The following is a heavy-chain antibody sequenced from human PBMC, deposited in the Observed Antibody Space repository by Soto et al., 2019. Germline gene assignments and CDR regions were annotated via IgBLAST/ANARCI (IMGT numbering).Heavy chain of an antibody. CDR3: ARDQVRAIVVVPAAAPGWFDP. J-gene: IGHJ5*02. CDR1: GYTFTSYG. V-gene: IGHV1-18*01. Sequence: GASVKVSCKASGYTFTSYGISWVRQAPGQGLEWMGWISAYNGNTNYAQKLQGRVTMTTDTSTSTAYMELRSLRSDDTAVYYCARDQVRAIVVVPAAAPGWFDPWGQGTLGTVPQ. CDR2: ISAYNGNT. D-gene: IGHD2-2*01.